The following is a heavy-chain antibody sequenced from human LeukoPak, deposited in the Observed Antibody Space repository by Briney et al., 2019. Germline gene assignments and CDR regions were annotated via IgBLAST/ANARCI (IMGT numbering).Heavy chain of an antibody. CDR1: GFTFSSYA. CDR3: AKDRYYDFWSGTGMDV. D-gene: IGHD3-3*01. V-gene: IGHV3-23*01. CDR2: ISGSGGST. J-gene: IGHJ6*02. Sequence: PGGSLRVSCAASGFTFSSYAMSWVRQAPGKGLGWVSAISGSGGSTYYADSVKGRFTISRDNSKNTLYLQMNSLRAEDTAVYYCAKDRYYDFWSGTGMDVWGQGTTVTVSS.